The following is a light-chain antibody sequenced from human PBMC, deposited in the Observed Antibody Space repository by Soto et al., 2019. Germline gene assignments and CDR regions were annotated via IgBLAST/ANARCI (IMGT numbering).Light chain of an antibody. CDR3: QQRSNWPPT. CDR1: QSVSSY. CDR2: DAS. J-gene: IGKJ1*01. V-gene: IGKV3-11*01. Sequence: EIVLTQSPATLSLSPGERATLSCRASQSVSSYLAWYQQKPGQAPRLLIYDASNRATGSPARFSGSGSGTDFTLTIISLEPEDFAVYYCQQRSNWPPTFGQGTKVEIK.